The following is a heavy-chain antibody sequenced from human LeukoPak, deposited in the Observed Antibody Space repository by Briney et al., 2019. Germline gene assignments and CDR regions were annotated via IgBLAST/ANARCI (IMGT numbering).Heavy chain of an antibody. Sequence: SETLSLTCTVSGGSISSYYWSWIRQPAGKGLEWIGRIYTSGSTNYNPSLKSRVTMLVDTSKNQFSLKLSSVTAADTAVYFCARDSRRELLHAFDIWGQGTMVTVSS. CDR1: GGSISSYY. D-gene: IGHD1-26*01. J-gene: IGHJ3*02. V-gene: IGHV4-4*07. CDR3: ARDSRRELLHAFDI. CDR2: IYTSGST.